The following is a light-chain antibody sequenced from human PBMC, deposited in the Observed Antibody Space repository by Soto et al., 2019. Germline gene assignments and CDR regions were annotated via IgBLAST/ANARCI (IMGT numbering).Light chain of an antibody. CDR2: GAS. V-gene: IGKV3-20*01. CDR3: QQYGSSPTWT. Sequence: IGMSQSPATLSVSPGGRAILSCRASQTVNNNYLAWCQQKPGQAPRLLIYGASTRATGIPDRFSGSGSGTDFTLTISRLEPEDSAVYYCQQYGSSPTWTFGQGTKVDIK. CDR1: QTVNNNY. J-gene: IGKJ1*01.